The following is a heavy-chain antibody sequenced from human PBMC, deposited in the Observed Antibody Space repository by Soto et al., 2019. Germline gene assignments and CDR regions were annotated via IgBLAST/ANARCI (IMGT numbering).Heavy chain of an antibody. CDR1: GGSFSGYY. Sequence: ASETLSLTCAVYGGSFSGYYWSWIRQPPGKGLEWIGEINHSGGTNYNPSLKRRVTISVDTSKNQFSLKLSSVTAPDTAVYYCARGGIIMVRGRHWFDPWGQGTLVT. J-gene: IGHJ5*02. CDR2: INHSGGT. D-gene: IGHD3-10*01. CDR3: ARGGIIMVRGRHWFDP. V-gene: IGHV4-34*01.